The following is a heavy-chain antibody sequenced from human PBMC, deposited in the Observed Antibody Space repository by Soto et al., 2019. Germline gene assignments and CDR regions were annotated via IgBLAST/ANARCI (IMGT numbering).Heavy chain of an antibody. J-gene: IGHJ6*02. D-gene: IGHD6-13*01. V-gene: IGHV1-69*13. CDR1: GGTFSSYA. CDR3: ARDLYSITFYGLDV. CDR2: IIPIFGTA. Sequence: SVKVSCKASGGTFSSYAISWVRRAPGQGLEWMGGIIPIFGTANYAQKFQGRVTITADESTSTAYMDLSSLRSEDTAVYYCARDLYSITFYGLDVWGQGTTVTVSS.